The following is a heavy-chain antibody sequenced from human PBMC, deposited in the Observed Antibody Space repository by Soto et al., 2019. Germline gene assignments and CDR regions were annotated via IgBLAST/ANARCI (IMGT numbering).Heavy chain of an antibody. CDR3: ARDRSSVVITTSWFDP. CDR2: IIPTFGTA. V-gene: IGHV1-69*01. Sequence: QVQLVQSGAEVKKPGSSVTASGQASGGTFSSYAVSWVRQPPGQGLKWMGGIIPTFGTATYAQKFQGRVTLTVDESMSTAYMELSSLRSEDTAVYYCARDRSSVVITTSWFDPWVQGALVTVSS. J-gene: IGHJ5*02. D-gene: IGHD3-22*01. CDR1: GGTFSSYA.